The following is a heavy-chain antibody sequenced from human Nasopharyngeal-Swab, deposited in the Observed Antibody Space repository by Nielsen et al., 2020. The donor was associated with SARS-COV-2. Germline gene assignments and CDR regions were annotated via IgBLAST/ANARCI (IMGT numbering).Heavy chain of an antibody. D-gene: IGHD6-13*01. CDR2: INHSGST. Sequence: WIRQPPGKGLEWIGEINHSGSTNYNPSLKSRVTISVDTSKNQLSLKLSSVTAADTAVYYCARYSRSSWSSRRDYWGQGTLVTVSS. CDR3: ARYSRSSWSSRRDY. J-gene: IGHJ4*02. V-gene: IGHV4-34*01.